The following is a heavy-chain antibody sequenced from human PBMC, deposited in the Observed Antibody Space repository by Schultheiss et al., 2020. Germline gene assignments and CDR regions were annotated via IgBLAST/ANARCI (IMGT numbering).Heavy chain of an antibody. CDR3: ATHPSGYDYLDF. J-gene: IGHJ4*02. Sequence: GGSLRLSCAASGFTFSKYGMFWVRQVPRKGLEWVARIWFDGSNEDYADPVKGRFTISRDNSKNTLYLQMNSLRGDDTALYYCATHPSGYDYLDFWGQGTLVTGSS. CDR1: GFTFSKYG. D-gene: IGHD5-12*01. V-gene: IGHV3-33*07. CDR2: IWFDGSNE.